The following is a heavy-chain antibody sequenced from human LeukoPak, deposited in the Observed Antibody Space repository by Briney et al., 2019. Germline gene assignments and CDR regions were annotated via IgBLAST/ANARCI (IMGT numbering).Heavy chain of an antibody. V-gene: IGHV3-21*01. D-gene: IGHD3-16*02. CDR1: GFTFSSYS. J-gene: IGHJ3*02. CDR2: ISSTISYI. CDR3: AKPLGVVIKPFDI. Sequence: GWSLRLSCAASGFTFSSYSMNWVGQALGKGLDWVSSISSTISYIYYADSVNGRFTISRDNSKNSLYLQMNSLRAEDTAVYYCAKPLGVVIKPFDIWGQVTMVPVSS.